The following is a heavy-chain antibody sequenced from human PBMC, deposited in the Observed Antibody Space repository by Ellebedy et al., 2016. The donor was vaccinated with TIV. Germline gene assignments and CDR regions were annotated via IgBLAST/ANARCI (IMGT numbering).Heavy chain of an antibody. D-gene: IGHD3-9*01. V-gene: IGHV4-59*01. CDR2: VYYSGTT. J-gene: IGHJ4*02. CDR1: GGSISSYF. CDR3: ARDAYDVLTGSSQYFDY. Sequence: PGGSLRLSCSVSGGSISSYFWSWIRQPPGKGLEWIGYVYYSGTTNYNPSLKSRVTISVDTSKNQFSLHLTSVTSADTAVYYCARDAYDVLTGSSQYFDYWGQGTLVTVSS.